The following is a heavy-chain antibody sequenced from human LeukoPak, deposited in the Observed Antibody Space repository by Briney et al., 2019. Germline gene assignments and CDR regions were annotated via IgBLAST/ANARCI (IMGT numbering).Heavy chain of an antibody. CDR2: ISYDGSNK. D-gene: IGHD3-10*01. CDR1: GFTFSSYG. J-gene: IGHJ4*02. Sequence: GGSLRLSCAASGFTFSSYGMHWVRQAPGKGLEWVAVISYDGSNKYYADSVKGRFTISRDNSKNTLYLQMNSLRAEDTAVYYCARGRRWFGELLSHFDYWGQGTLVTVSS. CDR3: ARGRRWFGELLSHFDY. V-gene: IGHV3-30*03.